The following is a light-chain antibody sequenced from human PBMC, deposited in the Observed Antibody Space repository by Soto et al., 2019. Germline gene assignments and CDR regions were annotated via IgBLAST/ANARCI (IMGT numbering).Light chain of an antibody. CDR1: QSVDSSF. J-gene: IGKJ1*01. CDR2: GAS. Sequence: EIVLTQSTGSLSLSPGERATLSCRASQSVDSSFFAWYQKKPGQAPRLLIYGASKRATGIPDRFSGSGSGTAFTLTISRLEPNDFAGYYCRQYVSSVTLGQGTKVEIK. CDR3: RQYVSSVT. V-gene: IGKV3-20*01.